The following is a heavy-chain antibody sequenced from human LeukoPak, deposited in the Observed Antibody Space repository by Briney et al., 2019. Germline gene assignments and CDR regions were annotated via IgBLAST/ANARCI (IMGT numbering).Heavy chain of an antibody. D-gene: IGHD1-20*01. CDR3: ARDAGYNWNDIDYFDY. CDR1: GGTFISYA. V-gene: IGHV1-69*04. CDR2: IIPILGIA. Sequence: SVKVSCKASGGTFISYAISWVRQAPGQGLEWMGRIIPILGIANYAQKFQGRVTITADKSTSTAYMELSSLRSEDTAVYYCARDAGYNWNDIDYFDYWGQGTLVTVSS. J-gene: IGHJ4*02.